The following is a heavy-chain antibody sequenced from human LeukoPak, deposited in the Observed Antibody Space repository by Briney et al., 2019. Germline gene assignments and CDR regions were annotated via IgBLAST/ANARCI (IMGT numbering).Heavy chain of an antibody. CDR3: ARATGGDSYYYYMDV. CDR2: YSTSRST. Sequence: PSETLSLTCSISSGSITDFYWTWIRQPAGKGLEWIGRYSTSRSTSYNPSLNNRVTLSVDRSQNHFSLKLTSVTAADTAVYYCARATGGDSYYYYMDVWGKGTTVTVS. J-gene: IGHJ6*03. D-gene: IGHD2-21*02. CDR1: SGSITDFY. V-gene: IGHV4-4*07.